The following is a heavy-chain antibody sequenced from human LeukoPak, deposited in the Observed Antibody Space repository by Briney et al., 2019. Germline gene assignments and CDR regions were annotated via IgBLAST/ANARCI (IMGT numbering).Heavy chain of an antibody. D-gene: IGHD5-18*01. V-gene: IGHV4-31*03. Sequence: SETLSLTCTVSGGSIGSGCYYWSWIRQHPGKGLEWIGYIYYSGSTYYNPSLKIRVTISVDTSKNQFSLKLSSVTAADTAVYYCARAPVADTAMAADYWGQGTLVTVSS. J-gene: IGHJ4*02. CDR1: GGSIGSGCYY. CDR2: IYYSGST. CDR3: ARAPVADTAMAADY.